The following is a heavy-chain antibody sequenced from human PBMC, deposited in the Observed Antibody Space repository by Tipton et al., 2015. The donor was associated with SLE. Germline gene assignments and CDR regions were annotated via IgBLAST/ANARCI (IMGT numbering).Heavy chain of an antibody. D-gene: IGHD1-1*01. V-gene: IGHV4-4*02. J-gene: IGHJ5*01. Sequence: GLVKPSETLSLTCAVSGGSIRSSNWWSWVRQPPGKGLEWIGEIDHSGSTNSNPSLRSRVAVSMDTSRNQFSLRLKSVTAADTAVYYCATGHFDFWGQGRLVTVSS. CDR1: GGSIRSSNW. CDR3: ATGHFDF. CDR2: IDHSGST.